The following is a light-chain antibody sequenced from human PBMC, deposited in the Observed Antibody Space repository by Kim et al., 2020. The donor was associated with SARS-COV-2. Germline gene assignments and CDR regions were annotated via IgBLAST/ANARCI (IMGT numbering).Light chain of an antibody. V-gene: IGKV3-11*01. CDR3: QQRHAWPVT. Sequence: SPRDRPTLPCRAGQSVTSDLARYKPKPGPAPRIFTYGTSNRAGGVPARFSCSGSGTDFTLTFSSLAPEDFAVYYCQQRHAWPVTFGQGTRLEIK. CDR2: GTS. J-gene: IGKJ5*01. CDR1: QSVTSD.